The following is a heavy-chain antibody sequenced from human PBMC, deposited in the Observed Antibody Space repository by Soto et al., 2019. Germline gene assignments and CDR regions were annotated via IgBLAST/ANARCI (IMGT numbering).Heavy chain of an antibody. V-gene: IGHV3-23*01. D-gene: IGHD6-19*01. Sequence: EVQLLESGGGLVQPGGSLRISCAASGFTLTNDAMTWVRQAPGKGLDWVSVISDSDKATYYADSVKGRFTVSRDNSKNTLYLQFNGLSAEDTAVYYCAKGVYSSAWSGSDSWGQGTLVTVSS. CDR2: ISDSDKAT. CDR3: AKGVYSSAWSGSDS. CDR1: GFTLTNDA. J-gene: IGHJ4*02.